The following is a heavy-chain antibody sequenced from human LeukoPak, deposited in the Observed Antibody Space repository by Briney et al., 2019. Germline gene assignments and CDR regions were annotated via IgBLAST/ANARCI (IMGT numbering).Heavy chain of an antibody. V-gene: IGHV1-2*06. J-gene: IGHJ4*02. CDR3: AREGRKIAAAGTPSPPDS. CDR1: GYTFITYY. Sequence: ASVKVSCKASGYTFITYYMHWVRQAPGQGLEWMGRINPNSGGTNYAQKFQGRVTMTRDTSISTAYMELSRLRSDDTAVYYCAREGRKIAAAGTPSPPDSWGQGTLVTVSS. D-gene: IGHD6-13*01. CDR2: INPNSGGT.